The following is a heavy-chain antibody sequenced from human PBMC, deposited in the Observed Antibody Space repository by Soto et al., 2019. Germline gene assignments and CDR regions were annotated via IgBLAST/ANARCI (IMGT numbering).Heavy chain of an antibody. J-gene: IGHJ5*02. D-gene: IGHD3-9*01. CDR1: GFTFRNFA. V-gene: IGHV3-21*01. CDR3: VKVSTFYDILTGYYSTNFFDP. Sequence: EVQLVESGGGQVRPGGSLRLSCAVSGFTFRNFAMNWVRQAPGKGLEWVSSISSTGGSIYYAESLKGRFTVSRDNSKNTLYLQMNSLRPEDTAVYYCVKVSTFYDILTGYYSTNFFDPWGQGTLVTVSS. CDR2: ISSTGGSI.